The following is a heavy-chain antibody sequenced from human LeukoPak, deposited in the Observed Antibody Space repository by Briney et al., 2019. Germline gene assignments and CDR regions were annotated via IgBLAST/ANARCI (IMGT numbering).Heavy chain of an antibody. D-gene: IGHD1-26*01. Sequence: GASVNVSCKASGYSFTGYYIHWVRPAPGHGLEWMGWISSNNGVTKYAQKFQDRVTLTRDISISTVYMELNRLTSDDTAVYYCARHMGHTGYFDFWGQGTLVTVSS. CDR2: ISSNNGVT. V-gene: IGHV1-2*02. J-gene: IGHJ4*02. CDR1: GYSFTGYY. CDR3: ARHMGHTGYFDF.